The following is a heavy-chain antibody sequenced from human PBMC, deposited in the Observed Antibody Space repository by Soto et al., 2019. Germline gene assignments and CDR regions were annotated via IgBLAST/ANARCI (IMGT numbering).Heavy chain of an antibody. D-gene: IGHD4-17*01. CDR3: ARDLRFQGHDYADYLGYGMDV. J-gene: IGHJ6*02. CDR2: IYYRGRT. V-gene: IGHV4-59*01. CDR1: GGSISPYY. Sequence: PSETLSLTCTVSGGSISPYYWSWIRQPPGKGLEWIGFIYYRGRTSYNPSLKSRVTISVDTSKNQFSLNLSSVTAADTAVYYCARDLRFQGHDYADYLGYGMDVGGQGTTVTVSS.